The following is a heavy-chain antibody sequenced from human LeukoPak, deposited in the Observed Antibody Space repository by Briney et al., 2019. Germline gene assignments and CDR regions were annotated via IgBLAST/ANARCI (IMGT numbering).Heavy chain of an antibody. Sequence: GGSLRLSCAASGFTFSSYAMSWVRQAPGKGLEWVSAISGSGGSTYYADSVKGRFTISRGNSKNTLYLQMNSLRAEDTAVYYCARDDIAAAGTYYYYYGMDVWGQGTTVTVSS. CDR1: GFTFSSYA. CDR3: ARDDIAAAGTYYYYYGMDV. CDR2: ISGSGGST. J-gene: IGHJ6*02. D-gene: IGHD6-13*01. V-gene: IGHV3-23*01.